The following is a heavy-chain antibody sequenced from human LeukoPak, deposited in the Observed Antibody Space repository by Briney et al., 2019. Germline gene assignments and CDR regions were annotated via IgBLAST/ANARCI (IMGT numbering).Heavy chain of an antibody. D-gene: IGHD3-3*01. Sequence: LSLTCAVSGGSISSSNWWSWVRQPPGKGLEWVAVISYDGRQKYYGDSVKGRFTISRDNPKNTLYLQMNSLRDDDTAVYYCARVFLERLTSGYFDNWGQGTLVTVSP. J-gene: IGHJ4*02. V-gene: IGHV3-30-3*01. CDR3: ARVFLERLTSGYFDN. CDR2: ISYDGRQK. CDR1: GGSISSSN.